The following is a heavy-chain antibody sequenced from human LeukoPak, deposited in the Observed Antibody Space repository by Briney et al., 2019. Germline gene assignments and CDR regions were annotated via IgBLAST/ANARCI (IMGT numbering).Heavy chain of an antibody. CDR2: INPSSGGT. CDR3: AMRDILDY. CDR1: GYTFTGYY. D-gene: IGHD2-15*01. J-gene: IGHJ4*02. Sequence: GASVKVSCKASGYTFTGYYMHWVRQAPGQGLEWMGWINPSSGGTDYAQKFQGRVTMTRDTSISTAYMELSRLRSEDTAVYYCAMRDILDYWGQGTLVTVSS. V-gene: IGHV1-2*02.